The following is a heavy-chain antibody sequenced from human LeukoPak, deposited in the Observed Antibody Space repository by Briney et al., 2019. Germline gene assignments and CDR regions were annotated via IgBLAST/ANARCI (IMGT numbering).Heavy chain of an antibody. CDR3: ARGEGSSWYLAYYGMDV. J-gene: IGHJ6*02. D-gene: IGHD6-13*01. V-gene: IGHV3-30*04. Sequence: QPGRSLRLSCAASGFTFSSYAMHWVRQAPGKGLEWVVVISYDGSNKYYADSVKGRFTISRDNSKNTLYLQMNSLRAEDTAVYYCARGEGSSWYLAYYGMDVWGQGTTVTVSS. CDR2: ISYDGSNK. CDR1: GFTFSSYA.